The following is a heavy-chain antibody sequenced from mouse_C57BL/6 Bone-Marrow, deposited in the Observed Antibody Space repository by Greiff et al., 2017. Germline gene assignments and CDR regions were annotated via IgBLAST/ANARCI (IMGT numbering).Heavy chain of an antibody. CDR1: GFNIKDDY. V-gene: IGHV14-4*01. CDR2: IDPENGDT. J-gene: IGHJ4*01. CDR3: TTRFMDY. Sequence: EVQLQQSGAELVRPGASVKLSCTASGFNIKDDYMPWVKQRPEQGLEWIGWIDPENGDTEYASKFQGKATKTADTSSNTAYLQLSSLTSEDTAVYYCTTRFMDYWGQGTSVTVSS.